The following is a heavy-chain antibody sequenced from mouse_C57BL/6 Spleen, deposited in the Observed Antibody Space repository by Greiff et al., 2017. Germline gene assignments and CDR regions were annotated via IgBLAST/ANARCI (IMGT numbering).Heavy chain of an antibody. V-gene: IGHV1-53*01. CDR2: IIPSNGGT. D-gene: IGHD3-3*01. CDR3: ARGGTAKATVTY. J-gene: IGHJ3*01. CDR1: GYTFTSYW. Sequence: VQLQQPGTELVKPGASVTLSCKASGYTFTSYWMHWVKQRPGQGLEWIGNIIPSNGGTNYNEKFKGKATLTVDKSSSTAYMQLSSLTSEDSAVNYCARGGTAKATVTYWNEGTLVALSA.